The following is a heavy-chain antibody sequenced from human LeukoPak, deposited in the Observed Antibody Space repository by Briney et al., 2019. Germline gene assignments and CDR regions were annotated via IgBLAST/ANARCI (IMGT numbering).Heavy chain of an antibody. Sequence: SVKVSCKASGGTFSSYAISWVRQAPGQGLEWMGRIIPIFGIANYAQRFQGRVTITADKSTSTAYMELSSLRSEDTAVYYCARGPLLRWGLGGRGMDVWGQGTTVTVSS. D-gene: IGHD3-3*01. CDR1: GGTFSSYA. V-gene: IGHV1-69*04. CDR2: IIPIFGIA. J-gene: IGHJ6*02. CDR3: ARGPLLRWGLGGRGMDV.